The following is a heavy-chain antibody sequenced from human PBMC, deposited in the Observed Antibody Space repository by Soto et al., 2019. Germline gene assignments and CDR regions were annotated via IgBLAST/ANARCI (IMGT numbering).Heavy chain of an antibody. Sequence: VASVKVSCKASGYTFTSYGISWVRQAPGQGLEWMGWISAYNGNTNYAQKLQGRVTMTTDTSTSTAYMELRSLRSDDTAVYYCARERDYYDSSGYQRELFDYWGQGTLVTVSS. D-gene: IGHD3-22*01. J-gene: IGHJ4*02. V-gene: IGHV1-18*04. CDR2: ISAYNGNT. CDR1: GYTFTSYG. CDR3: ARERDYYDSSGYQRELFDY.